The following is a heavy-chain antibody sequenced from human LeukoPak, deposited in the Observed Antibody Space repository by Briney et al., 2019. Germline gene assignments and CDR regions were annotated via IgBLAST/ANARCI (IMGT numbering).Heavy chain of an antibody. Sequence: GGSLRLSCAGSGFTFISYAMTWVRQAPGKGLEWVSAISGGARITYYADSVKGRFTISRDNSKNTLYLQMNSLRAEDTAVYYCARDSGRSYSSGMDVWGQGTTVTVSS. D-gene: IGHD1-26*01. V-gene: IGHV3-23*01. J-gene: IGHJ6*02. CDR3: ARDSGRSYSSGMDV. CDR1: GFTFISYA. CDR2: ISGGARIT.